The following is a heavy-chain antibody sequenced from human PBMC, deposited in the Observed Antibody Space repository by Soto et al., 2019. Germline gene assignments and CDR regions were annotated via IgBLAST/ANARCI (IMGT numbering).Heavy chain of an antibody. V-gene: IGHV1-3*01. D-gene: IGHD2-2*01. J-gene: IGHJ6*02. CDR2: INAGNGNT. Sequence: ASVKVSCKASGYTFTSYAMHWVRQAPGQRLEWMGWINAGNGNTKYSQKFQGRVTITRDTSASTAYMELSSLRSEDTAVYYCARDTVVVPAAAYYYYGMDVWGQGTKVTVSS. CDR1: GYTFTSYA. CDR3: ARDTVVVPAAAYYYYGMDV.